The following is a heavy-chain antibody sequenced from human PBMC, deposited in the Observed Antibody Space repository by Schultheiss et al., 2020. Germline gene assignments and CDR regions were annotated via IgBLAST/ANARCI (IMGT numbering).Heavy chain of an antibody. CDR1: GFIFSTYG. Sequence: GGSLRLSCAASGFIFSTYGMHWVRQAPGKGLEWVAVIWYDGSNKYYADSVKGRFTISRDNSKNTLYLQMNSLRADDTAVYYCARENQNNWFDPWGQGTLVTVSS. V-gene: IGHV3-33*01. CDR3: ARENQNNWFDP. J-gene: IGHJ5*02. CDR2: IWYDGSNK. D-gene: IGHD1-14*01.